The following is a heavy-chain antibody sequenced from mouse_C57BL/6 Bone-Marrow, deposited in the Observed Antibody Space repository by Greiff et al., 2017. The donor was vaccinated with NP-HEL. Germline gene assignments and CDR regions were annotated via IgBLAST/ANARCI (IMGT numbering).Heavy chain of an antibody. CDR3: ASSTMVTTGDY. CDR2: ISDGGSYT. J-gene: IGHJ2*01. D-gene: IGHD2-2*01. CDR1: GFTFSSYA. V-gene: IGHV5-4*01. Sequence: EVQLVESGGGLVKPGGSLKLSCAASGFTFSSYAMSWVRQTPEKRLEWVATISDGGSYTYYPDNVKGRFTISRDNAKNNLYLQRSHLKSEDTAMYYCASSTMVTTGDYWGQGTTLTVSS.